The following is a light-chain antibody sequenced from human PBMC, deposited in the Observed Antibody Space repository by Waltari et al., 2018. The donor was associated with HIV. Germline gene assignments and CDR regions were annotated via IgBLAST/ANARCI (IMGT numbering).Light chain of an antibody. J-gene: IGKJ2*01. Sequence: DIQMTQSPSSLSASVGDRVTITCRASQSISSYLNWHQQQAEKAPKLLIYAASSLQSGVPSRFSGSGSGTNFTLTISSLQPEDFATYYCQQSYSTPHTFGQGTKLEIK. CDR1: QSISSY. CDR2: AAS. V-gene: IGKV1-39*01. CDR3: QQSYSTPHT.